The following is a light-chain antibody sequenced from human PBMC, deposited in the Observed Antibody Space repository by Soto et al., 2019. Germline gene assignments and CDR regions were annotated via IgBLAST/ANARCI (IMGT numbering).Light chain of an antibody. J-gene: IGKJ1*01. Sequence: EIVMTQSPATLSVSPGERATLSCRASQSVYSNLAWYQQKPGQAPRFLIYGASTRATGIPARFSGSGSGTDFTLAIRRLEPEDFAVYYCHQFGYSPRTFGQGTKVDIK. CDR3: HQFGYSPRT. V-gene: IGKV3-15*01. CDR1: QSVYSN. CDR2: GAS.